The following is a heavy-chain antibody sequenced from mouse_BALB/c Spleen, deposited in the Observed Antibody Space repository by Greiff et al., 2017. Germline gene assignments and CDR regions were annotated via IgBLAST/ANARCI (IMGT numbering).Heavy chain of an antibody. CDR3: ARAEFYSTAFDY. Sequence: EVKVVESGGGLVQPGGSRKLSCAASGFTFSSFGMHWVRQAPEKGLEWVAYISSGSSTIYYADTVKGRFTISRDNTKNTLFLQMTSLRSEDTAMYYCARAEFYSTAFDYWGQGTTLTVSS. D-gene: IGHD1-2*01. CDR2: ISSGSSTI. V-gene: IGHV5-17*02. CDR1: GFTFSSFG. J-gene: IGHJ2*01.